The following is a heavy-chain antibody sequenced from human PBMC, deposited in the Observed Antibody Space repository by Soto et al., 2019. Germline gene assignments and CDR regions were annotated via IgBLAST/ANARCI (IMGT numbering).Heavy chain of an antibody. CDR3: ARGENPPFDI. J-gene: IGHJ3*02. CDR2: ISYSGST. V-gene: IGHV4-31*03. CDR1: GGSISSGGYY. Sequence: QVQLQESGPGLVKPSQTLSLTRTVSGGSISSGGYYWSWIRQHPGKGLEWIGYISYSGSTYYNPSLKNRVTISVDTSKNQFSRKLSSVTAADTAVYYCARGENPPFDIWGQGTMVTVSS.